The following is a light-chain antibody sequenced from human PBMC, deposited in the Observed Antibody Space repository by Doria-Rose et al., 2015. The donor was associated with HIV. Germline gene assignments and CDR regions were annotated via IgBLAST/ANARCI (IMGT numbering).Light chain of an antibody. CDR3: HQYGTSWT. CDR2: DGS. CDR1: QSFSSTY. V-gene: IGKV3-20*01. J-gene: IGKJ1*01. Sequence: TQSPGTLSLSPGERATLSCRASQSFSSTYLAWYQQKPGQAPSLLIYDGSTRATGIPDRFSASGSGTDFTITSNRLEPEDFALYYCHQYGTSWTCGQGTKVEI.